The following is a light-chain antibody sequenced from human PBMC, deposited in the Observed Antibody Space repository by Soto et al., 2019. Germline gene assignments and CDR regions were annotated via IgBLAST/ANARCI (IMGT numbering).Light chain of an antibody. J-gene: IGKJ1*01. V-gene: IGKV1-39*01. Sequence: DIQMTQSPSSLSASVGDRVTITCRASQSVITYLNWYRQKPGKAPKLLIYTASSLESGVPTRFSGSGSGTDFTLTISSLQPEDFATYYCQQYNTYPWTFGQGTKVEIK. CDR2: TAS. CDR1: QSVITY. CDR3: QQYNTYPWT.